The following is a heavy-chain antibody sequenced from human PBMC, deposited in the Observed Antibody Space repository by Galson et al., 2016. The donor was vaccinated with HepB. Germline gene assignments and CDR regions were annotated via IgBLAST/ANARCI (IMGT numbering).Heavy chain of an antibody. CDR3: ARGSAVVWETPVY. CDR2: IRVTRDT. CDR1: DGSISSGNYY. J-gene: IGHJ4*02. D-gene: IGHD1-26*01. V-gene: IGHV4-61*02. Sequence: TLSLTCAVSDGSISSGNYYWSWLRQPAGKGLEWIGRIRVTRDTDYNPSLKSRVTISADTSKNQFSLTLTSVTAADSAVYYCARGSAVVWETPVYWGQGTRVTVSS.